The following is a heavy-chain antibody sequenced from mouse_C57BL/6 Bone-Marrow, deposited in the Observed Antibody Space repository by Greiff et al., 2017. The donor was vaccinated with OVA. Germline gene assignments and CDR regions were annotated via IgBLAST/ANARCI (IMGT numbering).Heavy chain of an antibody. CDR3: ARVSEQGAMDY. CDR2: INYDGSSN. CDR1: GFTFSDYY. V-gene: IGHV5-16*01. J-gene: IGHJ4*01. Sequence: EVNLMESEGGLVQPGRSLKLSCTASGFTFSDYYMAWVRQVPAKGLEWVANINYDGSSNNSQDPLKSRFIISSANAKNILYLHMGSLKAEDTATYYCARVSEQGAMDYWGQGTSVTVSS.